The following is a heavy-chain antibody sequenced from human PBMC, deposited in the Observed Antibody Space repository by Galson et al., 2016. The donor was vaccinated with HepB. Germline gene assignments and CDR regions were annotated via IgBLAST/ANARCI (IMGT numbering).Heavy chain of an antibody. V-gene: IGHV3-7*03. D-gene: IGHD6-19*01. CDR3: VRDGASGWHFDY. CDR2: AEPHGGRK. Sequence: SLRLSCAASGLTSGFTLSWVRQAPGKGLEWVANAEPHGGRKYYLDSVKGRFTISRDNARNSLYLHMNSLRAEDAAVYYCVRDGASGWHFDYWGQGALVTVSS. CDR1: GLTSGFT. J-gene: IGHJ4*02.